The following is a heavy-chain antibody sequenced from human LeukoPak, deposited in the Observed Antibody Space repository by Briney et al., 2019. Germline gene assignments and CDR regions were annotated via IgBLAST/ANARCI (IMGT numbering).Heavy chain of an antibody. CDR3: ARDLPPYCGGDCSLRFDY. CDR1: GYTFTGYY. CDR2: INPSGGST. J-gene: IGHJ4*02. Sequence: ASVKVSCKASGYTFTGYYMNWVRQAPGQGLEWMGIINPSGGSTSYAQKFQGRVTMTRDTSTSTVYMELSSLRSEDTAVYYCARDLPPYCGGDCSLRFDYWGQGTLVTVSS. V-gene: IGHV1-46*01. D-gene: IGHD2-21*02.